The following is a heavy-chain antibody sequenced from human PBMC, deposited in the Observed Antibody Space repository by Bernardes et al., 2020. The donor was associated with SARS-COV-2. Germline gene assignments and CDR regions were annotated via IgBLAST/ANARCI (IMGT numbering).Heavy chain of an antibody. CDR3: ATRAFDY. CDR2: IWFDGPKK. V-gene: IGHV3-30*02. J-gene: IGHJ4*02. Sequence: VETLFLSCAVSGFSIRDSGMHWVRQAPGPGLEWVAFIWFDGPKKYYADSVKGRFTISRDSSKNTLYLQMNSLRAEDTAVYYCATRAFDYWGQGTLVTVSS. CDR1: GFSIRDSG.